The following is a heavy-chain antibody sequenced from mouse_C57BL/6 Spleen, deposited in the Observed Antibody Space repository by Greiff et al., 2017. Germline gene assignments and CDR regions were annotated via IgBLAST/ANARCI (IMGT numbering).Heavy chain of an antibody. CDR2: FYPGSGSI. CDR1: GYTFTEYT. Sequence: VQLQQSGAELVKPGASVKLSCKASGYTFTEYTIHWVKQRSGQGLEWIGWFYPGSGSIKYNEKFKDKATLTADKSSSTVYMELSRLTSEDSAVXFCARHEKGIYYGNYYAMDYWGQGTSVTVSS. V-gene: IGHV1-62-2*01. D-gene: IGHD2-1*01. CDR3: ARHEKGIYYGNYYAMDY. J-gene: IGHJ4*01.